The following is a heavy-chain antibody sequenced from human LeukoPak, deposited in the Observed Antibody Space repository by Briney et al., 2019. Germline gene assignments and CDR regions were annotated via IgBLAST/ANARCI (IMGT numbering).Heavy chain of an antibody. CDR1: GGSISSSSYY. D-gene: IGHD5-18*01. Sequence: SETLPLTCTVSGGSISSSSYYWGWIRQPPGKGLEWIGSIYYSGSTYYNPSLKSRVTISVDTSKNQFSLKLSSVTAADTAVYYCASNGYSYGSLELIGYWGQGTLVTVSS. CDR3: ASNGYSYGSLELIGY. V-gene: IGHV4-39*01. CDR2: IYYSGST. J-gene: IGHJ4*02.